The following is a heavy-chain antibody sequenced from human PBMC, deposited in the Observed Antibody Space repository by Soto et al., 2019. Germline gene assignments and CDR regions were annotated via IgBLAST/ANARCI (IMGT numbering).Heavy chain of an antibody. CDR1: GGTSTRYA. V-gene: IGHV1-69*06. CDR2: IVPMFGTS. D-gene: IGHD3-3*01. Sequence: QERLVQSGAEVRKPGSSVKVSCKVTGGTSTRYAINWVRQAPGQGLEWMGGIVPMFGTSKYAQKFQGRVTITADTSTNIAYKELRSLRSKDTVVYYCNRGSKYDFWSGYLWGQGTLVSVSS. CDR3: NRGSKYDFWSGYL. J-gene: IGHJ4*02.